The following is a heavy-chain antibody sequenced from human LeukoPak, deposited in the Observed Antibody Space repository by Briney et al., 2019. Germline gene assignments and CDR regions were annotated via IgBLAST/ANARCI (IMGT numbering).Heavy chain of an antibody. V-gene: IGHV4-4*02. J-gene: IGHJ4*02. CDR1: GGSISSSNW. Sequence: SETLSLTCAVSGGSISSSNWWSWVRQPPGKGLEWIGEIYHSGSTNYNPSLKSRVTISVDKSKNQFSLKLSSVTAADTAVYYCAREEATARDFDYWGRGTLVTVCS. CDR3: AREEATARDFDY. D-gene: IGHD5-12*01. CDR2: IYHSGST.